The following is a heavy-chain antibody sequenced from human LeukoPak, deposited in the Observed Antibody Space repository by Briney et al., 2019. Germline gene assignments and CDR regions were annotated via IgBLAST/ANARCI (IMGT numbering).Heavy chain of an antibody. CDR2: INTHKGHT. Sequence: ASVKVSCKASGYTLTNYNISWVRHAPGQGLEWMGWINTHKGHTNFLQKFQGRVTVTTDISTNTAYMELRRLRSDDTAVYYCAREFGHCSGDNCFYFFDSWGQGSLVIVSS. V-gene: IGHV1-18*01. D-gene: IGHD2-15*01. CDR3: AREFGHCSGDNCFYFFDS. J-gene: IGHJ4*02. CDR1: GYTLTNYN.